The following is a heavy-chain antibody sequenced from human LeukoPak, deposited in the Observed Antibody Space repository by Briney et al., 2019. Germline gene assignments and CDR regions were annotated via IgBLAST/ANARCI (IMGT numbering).Heavy chain of an antibody. CDR1: GGTFSSYA. D-gene: IGHD3-10*01. Sequence: SVKVSCKASGGTFSSYAISWVRQAPGQGLEWMGGIIPIFGTANYAQKFQGRVTITADESTSTAYMELSSLRSEDTAVYYCARDVSRGSYYHYYYYMDVWGKGTTVNVSS. CDR2: IIPIFGTA. J-gene: IGHJ6*03. V-gene: IGHV1-69*01. CDR3: ARDVSRGSYYHYYYYMDV.